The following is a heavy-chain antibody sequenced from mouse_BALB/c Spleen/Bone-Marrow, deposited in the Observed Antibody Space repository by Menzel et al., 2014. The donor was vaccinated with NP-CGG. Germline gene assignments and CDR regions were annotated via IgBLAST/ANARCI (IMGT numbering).Heavy chain of an antibody. Sequence: EVQLVESGGGLVQPGGSRKLSCAASGFTFSSLGMHWVRQTPEKGLEWVAYISIGSSTIYYADTVKGRFTISRDNPKNTLFQQVTSLRSEDTAMYYCTRGGNWDDFDYWGQGTTLTGSS. D-gene: IGHD4-1*01. V-gene: IGHV5-17*02. CDR1: GFTFSSLG. CDR2: ISIGSSTI. CDR3: TRGGNWDDFDY. J-gene: IGHJ2*01.